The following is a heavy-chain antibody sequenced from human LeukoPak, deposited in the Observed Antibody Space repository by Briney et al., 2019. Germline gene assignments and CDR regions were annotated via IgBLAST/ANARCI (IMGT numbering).Heavy chain of an antibody. Sequence: GESLKISCKGSGYSFTSYWIGWVRQMPGKGLEWMGIIYPGDSDTRYSPSFQGQVTISADKSISTAYLQWSSLKASDTAMYYCARLGGSGSYYYYYYHYMDVWGKGTTDTVSS. CDR1: GYSFTSYW. J-gene: IGHJ6*03. CDR3: ARLGGSGSYYYYYYHYMDV. CDR2: IYPGDSDT. V-gene: IGHV5-51*01. D-gene: IGHD3-10*01.